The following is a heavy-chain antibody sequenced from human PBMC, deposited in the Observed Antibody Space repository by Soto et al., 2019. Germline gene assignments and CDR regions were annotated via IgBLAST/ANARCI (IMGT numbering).Heavy chain of an antibody. Sequence: GASVKVSCKASGYTFTSYAMHWVRQAPGQRLEWMGWINAGNGNTKYSQKFQGRVTITRDTSASTAYMELSSLRSEDTAVYYCARDPLEVVPAAAFDYWGQGTLVTVSS. CDR1: GYTFTSYA. CDR2: INAGNGNT. V-gene: IGHV1-3*01. J-gene: IGHJ4*02. CDR3: ARDPLEVVPAAAFDY. D-gene: IGHD2-2*01.